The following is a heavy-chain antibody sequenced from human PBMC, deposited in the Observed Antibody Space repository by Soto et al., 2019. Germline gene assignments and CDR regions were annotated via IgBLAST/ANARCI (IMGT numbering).Heavy chain of an antibody. CDR2: ISYDGSNK. Sequence: GGSLRLSFAASGFTFSSYGMHLGRQAPGKGLEWVAVISYDGSNKYYADSVKGRFTISRDNSKNTLYLQMNSLRAEDTAVYYCAKDSLWFGELLSSPSDYWGQGTLVTVSS. CDR1: GFTFSSYG. V-gene: IGHV3-30*18. D-gene: IGHD3-10*01. CDR3: AKDSLWFGELLSSPSDY. J-gene: IGHJ4*02.